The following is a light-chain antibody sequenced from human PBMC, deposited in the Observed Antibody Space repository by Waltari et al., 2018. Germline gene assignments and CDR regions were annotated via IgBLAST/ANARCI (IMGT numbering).Light chain of an antibody. J-gene: IGKJ1*01. Sequence: DIQMTQSPSTLSASVGDRVTITCRASQIISGWLAWYQQQPGKAPKLLIHKASVLESGVPSRCSGSGSGSGIEFTRTISSLQPDDFATYHCQQYSNYPWTFGQGTRVEIK. CDR1: QIISGW. CDR3: QQYSNYPWT. CDR2: KAS. V-gene: IGKV1-5*03.